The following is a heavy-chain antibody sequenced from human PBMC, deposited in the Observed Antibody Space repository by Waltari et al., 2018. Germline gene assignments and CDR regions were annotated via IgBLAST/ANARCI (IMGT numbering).Heavy chain of an antibody. CDR1: GLTFSNAW. CDR2: IKSKTDGGTT. Sequence: EVQLVESGGGLVKPGGSLRLSCAASGLTFSNAWLSWFRQAPGKGLEWVGRIKSKTDGGTTDYAAPVKGRFTISRDDSKNTLYLQMNSLKTEDTAVYYCTTETSDYGVYWGQGTLVTVSS. V-gene: IGHV3-15*01. J-gene: IGHJ4*02. CDR3: TTETSDYGVY.